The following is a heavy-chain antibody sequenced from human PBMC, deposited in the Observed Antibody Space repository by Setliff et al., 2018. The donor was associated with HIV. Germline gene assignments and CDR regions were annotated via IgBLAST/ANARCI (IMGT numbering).Heavy chain of an antibody. J-gene: IGHJ3*01. V-gene: IGHV5-51*01. CDR1: GYSFSNHW. D-gene: IGHD3-3*02. CDR2: IYPQDSDT. CDR3: ARHTIDISLLVVQDPGPFDL. Sequence: TGESLKISCTGSGYSFSNHWIGWVRQMPGRGLEWVAIIYPQDSDTRYSPSFEGHVTISADTSRYTAYLQWRALKASDTAMYYCARHTIDISLLVVQDPGPFDLWGRGTMVTVSS.